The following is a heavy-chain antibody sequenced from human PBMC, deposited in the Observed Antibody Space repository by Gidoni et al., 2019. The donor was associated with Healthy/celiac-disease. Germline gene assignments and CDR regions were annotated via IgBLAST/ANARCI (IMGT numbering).Heavy chain of an antibody. CDR2: FGTA. Sequence: FGTANYAQKFQGRVTITADKSTSTAYMELSSLRSEDTAVYYCARGGDYYDSSGYYYFDYWGQGTLVTVSS. CDR3: ARGGDYYDSSGYYYFDY. J-gene: IGHJ4*02. D-gene: IGHD3-22*01. V-gene: IGHV1-69*06.